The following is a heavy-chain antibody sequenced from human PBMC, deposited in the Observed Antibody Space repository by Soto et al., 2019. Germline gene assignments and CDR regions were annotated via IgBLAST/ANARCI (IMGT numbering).Heavy chain of an antibody. V-gene: IGHV1-69*01. J-gene: IGHJ4*02. CDR2: IIPIFGTA. CDR1: GGTFSSYA. CDR3: ARDYKVYDYVWGSYPSTHFDY. D-gene: IGHD3-16*02. Sequence: QVQLVQSGAEVKKPGSSVKVSCKASGGTFSSYAISWVRQAPGQGLEWMGGIIPIFGTANYAQKFQGRVTITADESTSTAYMELSRLRSEDKAVYYCARDYKVYDYVWGSYPSTHFDYWGQGTLVTVSS.